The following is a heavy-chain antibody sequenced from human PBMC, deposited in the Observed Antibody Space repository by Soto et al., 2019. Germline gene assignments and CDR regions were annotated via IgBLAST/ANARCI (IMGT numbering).Heavy chain of an antibody. CDR2: ISGSGGST. CDR1: GFTFSSYA. V-gene: IGHV3-23*01. CDR3: AKDQEPVVPAATGSRKDYYYYGMDV. D-gene: IGHD2-2*01. J-gene: IGHJ6*02. Sequence: GGSLRLSCAASGFTFSSYAMSWVRQAPGKGLEWVSAISGSGGSTYYADSVKGRFTISRDNSKNTLYLQMNSLRAEDTAVYYCAKDQEPVVPAATGSRKDYYYYGMDVWGQGTTVTVSS.